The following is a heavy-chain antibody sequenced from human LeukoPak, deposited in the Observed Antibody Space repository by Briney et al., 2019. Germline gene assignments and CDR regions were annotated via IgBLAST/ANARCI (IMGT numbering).Heavy chain of an antibody. D-gene: IGHD1-26*01. V-gene: IGHV3-7*04. Sequence: GGSLRLSCSASGFTFADSWMAWVPQAPGKGLEWVANIKPDGSQKYYVDSVKGRYIICRDNAKNSLYLQMNSLRAEDTAVYYCARVPPRYFNWGQGSLVTVSS. CDR1: GFTFADSW. J-gene: IGHJ4*02. CDR3: ARVPPRYFN. CDR2: IKPDGSQK.